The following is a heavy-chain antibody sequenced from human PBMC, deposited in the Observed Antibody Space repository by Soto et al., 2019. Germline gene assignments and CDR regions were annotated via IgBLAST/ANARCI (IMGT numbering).Heavy chain of an antibody. CDR2: ISYDRSGN. D-gene: IGHD1-1*01. J-gene: IGHJ6*02. CDR3: ARAFRPTYNTYPMDV. Sequence: PVGSLRLSCAASGFTFNNYAMHWVRQAPGKGLEWVAIISYDRSGNYQADSVKGRFTVSRDNSKDTLYLQMDSLRTEDTAVYYCARAFRPTYNTYPMDVWGQGTTVTVSS. CDR1: GFTFNNYA. V-gene: IGHV3-30*03.